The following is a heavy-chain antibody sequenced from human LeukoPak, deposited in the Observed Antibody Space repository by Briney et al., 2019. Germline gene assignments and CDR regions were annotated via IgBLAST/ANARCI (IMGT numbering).Heavy chain of an antibody. V-gene: IGHV1-69*05. CDR2: IIPIFGTA. Sequence: ASVNVSCKASGGTFSSYAISWVRQAPGQGLEWMGGIIPIFGTANYAQNFQGRVTITTDESTSTAYMELSSLRSEDTAVYYCARGRCSSTSCPFDYWGQGTLVTVSS. CDR3: ARGRCSSTSCPFDY. J-gene: IGHJ4*02. D-gene: IGHD2-2*01. CDR1: GGTFSSYA.